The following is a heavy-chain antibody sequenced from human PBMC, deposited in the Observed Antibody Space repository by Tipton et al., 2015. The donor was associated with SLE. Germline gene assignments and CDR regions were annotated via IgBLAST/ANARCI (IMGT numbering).Heavy chain of an antibody. CDR1: GDSINSHY. Sequence: TLSLTCTVSGDSINSHYWSWIRQPPGKGLEWIGYINYSGTTNYNPPLKSRVTISIDTSKNQFSLKLRSVTAADTAVYCCARDRRDNDSYYYGMDVWGQGTTVYVS. D-gene: IGHD3-3*01. J-gene: IGHJ6*02. CDR2: INYSGTT. CDR3: ARDRRDNDSYYYGMDV. V-gene: IGHV4-59*11.